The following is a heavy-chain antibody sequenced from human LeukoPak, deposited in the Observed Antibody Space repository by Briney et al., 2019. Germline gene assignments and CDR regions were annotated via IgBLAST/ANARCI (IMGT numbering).Heavy chain of an antibody. Sequence: GASVKLSCKASGYAFISYGISWVQQAPGQGLEWMGWISGYNGQTNHARKFEGKVTMTTDASTTTAYMELRNLKSDDTAVYFCTRGRADIAVGGTWGQGTLVTVSS. CDR1: GYAFISYG. V-gene: IGHV1-18*01. CDR2: ISGYNGQT. D-gene: IGHD6-19*01. J-gene: IGHJ5*02. CDR3: TRGRADIAVGGT.